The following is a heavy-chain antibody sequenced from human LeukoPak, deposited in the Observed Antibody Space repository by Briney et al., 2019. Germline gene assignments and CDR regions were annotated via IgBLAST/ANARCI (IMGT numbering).Heavy chain of an antibody. D-gene: IGHD2-15*01. Sequence: GGSLRLSCAASGFTFSDFYMSWIRQAPGKGLEWVSYISTSGSAIYYADSVKGRFTISRDNAKNSLYLQMNSLRVEDTAVYYCARARFCSGGSCYWGQGTLVTVSS. J-gene: IGHJ4*02. CDR2: ISTSGSAI. CDR1: GFTFSDFY. CDR3: ARARFCSGGSCY. V-gene: IGHV3-11*01.